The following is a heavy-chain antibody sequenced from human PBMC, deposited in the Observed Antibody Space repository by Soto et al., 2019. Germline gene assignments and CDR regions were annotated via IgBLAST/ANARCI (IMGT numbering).Heavy chain of an antibody. CDR3: ATGVLCTEAVYASCYYYYGMDV. J-gene: IGHJ6*02. V-gene: IGHV3-7*05. Sequence: TGGSLRLSCAASGFTFSSYWMSWVRQAQGKGLEWVANIKQDGSEKYYVDSVKGRFTISRDNAKNSLYLQMNSLRAEDTAVYYCATGVLCTEAVYASCYYYYGMDVWGQGTTVTVSS. CDR1: GFTFSSYW. D-gene: IGHD2-8*01. CDR2: IKQDGSEK.